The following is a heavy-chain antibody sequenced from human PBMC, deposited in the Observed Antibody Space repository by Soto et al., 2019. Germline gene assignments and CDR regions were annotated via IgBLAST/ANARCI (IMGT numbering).Heavy chain of an antibody. J-gene: IGHJ3*02. Sequence: GGSLRLSCAASGFTFSSYSMNWVRQAPGKGLEWVSYISSSSSTIYYADSVKGRFTISRDNAKNSLYLQMNSLRDEDTAVYYCARGGIVLMVYAEADDAFDIWGQGTMVTVSS. CDR1: GFTFSSYS. D-gene: IGHD2-8*01. CDR2: ISSSSSTI. CDR3: ARGGIVLMVYAEADDAFDI. V-gene: IGHV3-48*02.